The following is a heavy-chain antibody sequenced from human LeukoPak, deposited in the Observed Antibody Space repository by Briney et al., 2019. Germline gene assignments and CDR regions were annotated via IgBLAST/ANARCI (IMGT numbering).Heavy chain of an antibody. Sequence: GGSLRLSCAASGFTVSSNYMSWVRKAPGKGLEWVSVIYSGGSTYYADSVKGRFTISRDNSKNTLYLQMNSLRAEDTAVYYCARGLSSSWYFDYWGQGTLVTVSS. CDR3: ARGLSSSWYFDY. CDR1: GFTVSSNY. CDR2: IYSGGST. V-gene: IGHV3-66*01. D-gene: IGHD6-13*01. J-gene: IGHJ4*02.